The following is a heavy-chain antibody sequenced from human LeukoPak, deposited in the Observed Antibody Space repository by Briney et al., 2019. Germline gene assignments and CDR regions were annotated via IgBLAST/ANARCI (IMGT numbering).Heavy chain of an antibody. D-gene: IGHD2-2*01. CDR1: GGTFSSYA. J-gene: IGHJ6*03. V-gene: IGHV1-69*05. CDR2: IIPIFGTA. CDR3: ARQAAGYCSSTSCPYYMDV. Sequence: SVKVSCKASGGTFSSYAISWVRQAPGQGLEWMGGIIPIFGTANYAQKFQGRVTITTDESTSTAYMEQSSLRSEDTAVYYCARQAAGYCSSTSCPYYMDVWGKGTTVTVSS.